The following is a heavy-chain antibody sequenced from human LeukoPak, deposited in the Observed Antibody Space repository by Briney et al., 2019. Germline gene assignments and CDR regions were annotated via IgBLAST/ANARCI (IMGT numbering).Heavy chain of an antibody. CDR3: AKNWVASSWFNWFDP. J-gene: IGHJ5*02. V-gene: IGHV3-23*01. CDR1: GFTFYSIA. D-gene: IGHD6-13*01. Sequence: PGGSVTLSCAASGFTFYSIAMRWLAPAPGMGRVGGIDLSGSGGSTHYADSVKGRFNISRDNSKNTLYLQMNSLRAEDTAVYYCAKNWVASSWFNWFDPWGQGTLVTVSS. CDR2: LSGSGGST.